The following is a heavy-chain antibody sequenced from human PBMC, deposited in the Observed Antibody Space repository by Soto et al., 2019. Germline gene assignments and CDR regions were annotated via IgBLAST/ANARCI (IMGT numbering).Heavy chain of an antibody. CDR2: IYYSGRT. J-gene: IGHJ4*02. V-gene: IGHV4-39*01. D-gene: IGHD2-21*02. CDR1: GESISSSSSY. Sequence: TLSLTCIVSGESISSSSSYGGWIRQPPGKGLEWIGSIYYSGRTYYNPSFKSRVTISIDTSKNQFPLKLSFVTATDTAVYYCARQRTTVVTQAYFDHWGQGALVTVSS. CDR3: ARQRTTVVTQAYFDH.